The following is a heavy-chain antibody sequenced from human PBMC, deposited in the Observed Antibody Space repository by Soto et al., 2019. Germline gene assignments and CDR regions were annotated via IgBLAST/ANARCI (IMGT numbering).Heavy chain of an antibody. CDR1: GFTVSNNY. V-gene: IGHV3-53*01. CDR2: IYSGGYT. Sequence: EVQLVESGGGLIQPGGSLRLSCAVSGFTVSNNYMSWVRQAPGKGLEGVSVIYSGGYTAYGDSVKGRFTISRDNSKNSIYLQNNSLRADATAVFSGEPQRGGGGYWGQGTLVTVSS. J-gene: IGHJ4*02. D-gene: IGHD3-10*01. CDR3: EPQRGGGGY.